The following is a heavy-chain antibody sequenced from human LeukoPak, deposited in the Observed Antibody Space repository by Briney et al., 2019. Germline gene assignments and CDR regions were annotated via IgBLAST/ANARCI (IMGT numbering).Heavy chain of an antibody. Sequence: SETLSLTCTVSGGSISSYYWTWIRQPPGKGLEWTGHIFYSGSTNYNPSLKSRVTISVDTSKNQFSLKLSSVTAADTAVYYCARFDGRVGMDVWGQGTTVTVSS. V-gene: IGHV4-59*08. CDR1: GGSISSYY. CDR3: ARFDGRVGMDV. CDR2: IFYSGST. J-gene: IGHJ6*02.